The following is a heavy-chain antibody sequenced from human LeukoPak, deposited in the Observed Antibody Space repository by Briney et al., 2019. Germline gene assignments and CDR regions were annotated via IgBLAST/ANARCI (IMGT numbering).Heavy chain of an antibody. CDR1: GGSISSYY. V-gene: IGHV4-59*12. CDR2: IYYSGST. Sequence: PSETLSLTCTVSGGSISSYYWSWIRQPPGKGLEWIGYIYYSGSTSYNPSLKSRVTISVDTSKNQFSLKLSSVTAADTAVYYCARARKYYDSSGYYLHYFDYWGQGTLVTVSS. CDR3: ARARKYYDSSGYYLHYFDY. J-gene: IGHJ4*02. D-gene: IGHD3-22*01.